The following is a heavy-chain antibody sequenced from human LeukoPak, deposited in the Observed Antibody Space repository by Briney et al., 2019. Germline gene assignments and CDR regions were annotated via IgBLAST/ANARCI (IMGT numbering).Heavy chain of an antibody. CDR2: IVVGSGNT. CDR1: GFTFTSSA. CDR3: ARGRKVRGVIIRSYYYYGMDV. Sequence: ASVKVSCKASGFTFTSSAVQWVRQARGQRLEWIGWIVVGSGNTNYAQKFQERVTITRDMSTSTAYMELSSLRSEDTAVYYCARGRKVRGVIIRSYYYYGMDVWGQGTTVTVSS. V-gene: IGHV1-58*01. J-gene: IGHJ6*02. D-gene: IGHD3-10*01.